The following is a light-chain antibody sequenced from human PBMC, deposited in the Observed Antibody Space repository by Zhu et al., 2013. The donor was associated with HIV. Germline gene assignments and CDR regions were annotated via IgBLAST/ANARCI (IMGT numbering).Light chain of an antibody. CDR2: EVT. CDR1: SSDVGGYNY. Sequence: QSALTQPASVSGSPGQSITISCTGTSSDVGGYNYVSWYQQHPGKAPKLMIYEVTNRPSGVSNRFSGSKSGNTASLTISGLQAEDEADYYCSSYTRSNTNVIFGGGTKLTVL. J-gene: IGLJ2*01. CDR3: SSYTRSNTNVI. V-gene: IGLV2-14*01.